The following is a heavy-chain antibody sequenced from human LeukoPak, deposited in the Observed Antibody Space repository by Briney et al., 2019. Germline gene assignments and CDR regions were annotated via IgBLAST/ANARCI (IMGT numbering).Heavy chain of an antibody. CDR1: GFTFSSYE. CDR2: ISSSGSTI. Sequence: PGGSLRLSCAASGFTFSSYEMNWVRQAPGKGLEWVSYISSSGSTIYYADSVKGRFTISRDNAKNSLYLQMNSLRAEDTAVYYCARGLTYYYDSSGPADAFDIWGQGTMATVSS. D-gene: IGHD3-22*01. V-gene: IGHV3-48*03. J-gene: IGHJ3*02. CDR3: ARGLTYYYDSSGPADAFDI.